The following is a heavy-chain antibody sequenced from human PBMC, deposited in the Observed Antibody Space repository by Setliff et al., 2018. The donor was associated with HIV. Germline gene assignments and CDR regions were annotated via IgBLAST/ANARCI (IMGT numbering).Heavy chain of an antibody. J-gene: IGHJ3*01. CDR1: GYTFSSYG. V-gene: IGHV1-18*01. D-gene: IGHD6-19*01. CDR3: ARVPYRSAWFSGGHDAFDV. CDR2: ISGYNGNT. Sequence: AASVKVSCKASGYTFSSYGLSWVRQAPGQGLEWMGWISGYNGNTKYVQKLQGRVTMTTDTYPRTVYMELRRLIHDDTAEYFCARVPYRSAWFSGGHDAFDVWGQGTMVTVSS.